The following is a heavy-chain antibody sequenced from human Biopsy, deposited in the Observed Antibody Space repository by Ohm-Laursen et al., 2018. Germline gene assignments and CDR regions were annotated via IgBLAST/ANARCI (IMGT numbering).Heavy chain of an antibody. J-gene: IGHJ5*02. CDR1: GDGVSNYDAT. V-gene: IGHV6-1*01. Sequence: SETLSLTCAVSGDGVSNYDATWNWIRQSPSRGLDWLVYPYDRTKWYRYSAMSVKSRITISVDTSKNQFSLHLKSVRPDDTAVYYCARETSTGIPFNWLDPWGQGRLVIVST. CDR3: ARETSTGIPFNWLDP. D-gene: IGHD1-1*01. CDR2: PYDRTKWYR.